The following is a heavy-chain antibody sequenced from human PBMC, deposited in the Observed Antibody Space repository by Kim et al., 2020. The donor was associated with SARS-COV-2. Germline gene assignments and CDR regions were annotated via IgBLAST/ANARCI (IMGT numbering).Heavy chain of an antibody. J-gene: IGHJ6*02. CDR2: TYYRSKWYN. V-gene: IGHV6-1*01. CDR3: ARDAGVEYSSSWFYYYYYGMDV. Sequence: SQTLSLTCAISGDSVSSNSAAWNWIRQSPSRGLEWLGRTYYRSKWYNDYAVSVKSRITINPDTSKNQFSLQLNSVTPEDTAVYYCARDAGVEYSSSWFYYYYYGMDVWGQGTTVTVSS. D-gene: IGHD6-13*01. CDR1: GDSVSSNSAA.